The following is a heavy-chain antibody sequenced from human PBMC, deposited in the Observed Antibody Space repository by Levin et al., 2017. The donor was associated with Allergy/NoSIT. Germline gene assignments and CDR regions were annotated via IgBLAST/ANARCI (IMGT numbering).Heavy chain of an antibody. CDR2: IYPGDSDT. J-gene: IGHJ6*02. Sequence: GGSLRLSCKGSGYSFTSYWIGWVRQMPGKGLEWMGIIYPGDSDTRYSPSFQGQVTISADKSISTAYLQWSSLKASDTAMYYCARTYYDFWSGYYYYYGMDVWGQGTTVTVSS. D-gene: IGHD3-3*01. CDR1: GYSFTSYW. V-gene: IGHV5-51*03. CDR3: ARTYYDFWSGYYYYYGMDV.